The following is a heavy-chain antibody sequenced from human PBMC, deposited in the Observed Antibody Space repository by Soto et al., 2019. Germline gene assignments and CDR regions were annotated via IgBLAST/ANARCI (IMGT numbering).Heavy chain of an antibody. V-gene: IGHV4-34*01. Sequence: SETLSLTCAVYGGFLSESYWTWIRQPPGKGLEWIGEINHVGGTNYNPPLKSRVTMSVDTSQNQFSLRLISVTAADTAMYFCVRIRYQLPSSVLWLDPWGQGTPVTVSS. CDR3: VRIRYQLPSSVLWLDP. CDR2: INHVGGT. CDR1: GGFLSESY. J-gene: IGHJ5*02. D-gene: IGHD3-16*01.